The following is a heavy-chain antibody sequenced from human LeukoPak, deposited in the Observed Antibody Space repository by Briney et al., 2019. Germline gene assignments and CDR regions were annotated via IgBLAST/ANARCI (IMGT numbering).Heavy chain of an antibody. CDR1: GFTFSSYR. D-gene: IGHD2-15*01. CDR2: IKQDGSEK. CDR3: ASGVAAYYFDY. Sequence: PGGSLRLSCAASGFTFSSYRMSWVRQAPGKGLEWVANIKQDGSEKYYVDSVKGRFTISRDNAKNSLYLQMNSLRAEDSAVYYCASGVAAYYFDYWGQGTLVTVSS. J-gene: IGHJ4*02. V-gene: IGHV3-7*01.